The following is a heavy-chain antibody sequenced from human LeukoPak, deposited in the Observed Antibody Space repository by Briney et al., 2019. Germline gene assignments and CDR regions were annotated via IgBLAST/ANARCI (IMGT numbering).Heavy chain of an antibody. CDR2: ISNDGSRK. V-gene: IGHV3-30*18. CDR1: GFTFSRHG. Sequence: GRSLRLSCAPSGFTFSRHGMHWVRQAPGKGLEWVAIISNDGSRKYYAHSVEGRFTISRDNAKNSLYLQMNSLKLEDTALYYCVKDRDFWSGLDVWGQGTMVTVS. D-gene: IGHD3-3*01. J-gene: IGHJ6*02. CDR3: VKDRDFWSGLDV.